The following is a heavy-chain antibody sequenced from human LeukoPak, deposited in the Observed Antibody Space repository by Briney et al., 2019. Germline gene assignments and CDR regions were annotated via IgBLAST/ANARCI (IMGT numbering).Heavy chain of an antibody. CDR3: ARVGVSYGGRRELDY. D-gene: IGHD4-23*01. V-gene: IGHV3-11*04. CDR1: GGSISSGGYY. Sequence: PSETLSLTCTVSGGSISSGGYYWSWIRQAPGKGLEWVSYISSSGSTIYYADSVKGRFTISRDNAKNSLYLQMNSLRAEDTAVYYCARVGVSYGGRRELDYWGQGTLVTVSS. CDR2: ISSSGSTI. J-gene: IGHJ4*02.